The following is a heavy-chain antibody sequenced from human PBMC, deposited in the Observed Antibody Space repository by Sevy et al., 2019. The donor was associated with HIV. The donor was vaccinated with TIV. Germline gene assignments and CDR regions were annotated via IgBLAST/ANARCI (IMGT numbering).Heavy chain of an antibody. CDR2: VSHSGNT. J-gene: IGHJ4*03. Sequence: SETLSLTCTVSGDSINTYYWSWIRQPPGKGLEWIGYVSHSGNTNYNPSLKSRVSMSVDTSTNQFSLKVKSVPAADTAVYYCARLRWDLVVVPGTTPGCYFDSWGHGTLVTVSS. V-gene: IGHV4-59*08. D-gene: IGHD2-2*02. CDR3: ARLRWDLVVVPGTTPGCYFDS. CDR1: GDSINTYY.